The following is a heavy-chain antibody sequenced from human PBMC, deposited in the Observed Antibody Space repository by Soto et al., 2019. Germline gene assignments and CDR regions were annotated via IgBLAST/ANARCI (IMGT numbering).Heavy chain of an antibody. J-gene: IGHJ3*01. Sequence: QLELLQSGPGLVQPSETLSLTCTVSGDSIRESYWSWIRQAPGKALSWIGFIYHSGITKYNPSLKGRATISVDRSNNQVSLKLTSVTSSDTAVYYCARGMAAAGDTFDVWGQGTMVTVSA. CDR2: IYHSGIT. CDR1: GDSIRESY. D-gene: IGHD6-25*01. CDR3: ARGMAAAGDTFDV. V-gene: IGHV4-59*01.